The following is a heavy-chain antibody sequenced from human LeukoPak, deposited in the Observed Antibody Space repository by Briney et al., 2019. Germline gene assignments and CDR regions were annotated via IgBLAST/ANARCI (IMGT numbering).Heavy chain of an antibody. J-gene: IGHJ4*02. Sequence: GGSLRLSCAASGFTFSSYSMNWVRQAPGKGLEWVSSISSSSSYIYYADSVKGRFPISRDNAKNSLYLQMNSLRAEDTAVYYCARGGDGYYDSSGYYYPTNSDYWGQGTLVTVSS. CDR1: GFTFSSYS. V-gene: IGHV3-21*01. D-gene: IGHD3-22*01. CDR3: ARGGDGYYDSSGYYYPTNSDY. CDR2: ISSSSSYI.